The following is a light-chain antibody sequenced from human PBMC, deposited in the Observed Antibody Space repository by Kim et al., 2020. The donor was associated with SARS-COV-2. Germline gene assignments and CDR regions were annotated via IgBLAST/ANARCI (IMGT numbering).Light chain of an antibody. V-gene: IGKV3D-11*01. J-gene: IGKJ4*01. Sequence: SLLPGEKTTLSCRASQGAGNPLAWFQQKPGQAPRRLNFETTNRATGIPARFRGSGSGTAFTLTISSLEPEEFAVYYCQQRYNWPLTFGGGTKVEI. CDR2: ETT. CDR1: QGAGNP. CDR3: QQRYNWPLT.